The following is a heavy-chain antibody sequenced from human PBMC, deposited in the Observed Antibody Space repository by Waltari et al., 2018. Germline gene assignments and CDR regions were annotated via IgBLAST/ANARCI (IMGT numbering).Heavy chain of an antibody. CDR3: ARDAPPSIAARPSWYFDL. D-gene: IGHD6-6*01. CDR2: ISSSSSTI. CDR1: GFTFGSYS. V-gene: IGHV3-48*01. Sequence: EVQLVESGGGLVQPGGSLRLSCAASGFTFGSYSMNWVRQAPGKGLEWVSYISSSSSTIYYADSVKGRFTISRDNAKNSLYLQMNSLRAEDTAVYYCARDAPPSIAARPSWYFDLWGRGTLVTVSS. J-gene: IGHJ2*01.